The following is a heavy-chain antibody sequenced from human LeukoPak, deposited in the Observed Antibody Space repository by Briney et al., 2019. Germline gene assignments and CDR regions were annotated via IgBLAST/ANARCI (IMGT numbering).Heavy chain of an antibody. D-gene: IGHD5-18*01. J-gene: IGHJ4*02. V-gene: IGHV3-23*01. Sequence: GGSLRLSCAASGFKFSSYGINWVRQAPGKGLEWVSGISYSGGSIFYAESVKGRFTISRDNSKNTLYLQMNSLRAEDTAVYYCTTGYSYGSRLYWGQGTLVTVSS. CDR1: GFKFSSYG. CDR3: TTGYSYGSRLY. CDR2: ISYSGGSI.